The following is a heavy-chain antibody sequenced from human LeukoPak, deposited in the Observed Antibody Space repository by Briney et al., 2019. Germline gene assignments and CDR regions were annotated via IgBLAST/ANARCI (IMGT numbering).Heavy chain of an antibody. CDR2: INAGNGNT. D-gene: IGHD1-26*01. CDR3: ARNPWELLREFDY. J-gene: IGHJ4*02. V-gene: IGHV1-3*01. CDR1: GYTFTSYA. Sequence: ASVKVSCKASGYTFTSYAMHWVRQAPGQRLEWMGWINAGNGNTKYSQKFQGRVTITRDTSASTAYMELSSLRSEDTAVYYCARNPWELLREFDYWGQGTLVTVSS.